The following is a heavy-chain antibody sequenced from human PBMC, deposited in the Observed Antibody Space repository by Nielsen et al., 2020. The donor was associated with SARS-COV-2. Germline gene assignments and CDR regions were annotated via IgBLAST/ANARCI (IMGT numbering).Heavy chain of an antibody. CDR1: GFTFSRYA. CDR2: INHSGGST. D-gene: IGHD2-2*01. J-gene: IGHJ6*02. Sequence: GESLKISCAASGFTFSRYAMSWVRQAPGKGLEWGSVINHSGGSTSYADSVKGRFTISRDNSKNTLYLQMNSLRAEDTAVYYCAKDKYQLLNYGMDVWGQGTTVTVSS. V-gene: IGHV3-23*01. CDR3: AKDKYQLLNYGMDV.